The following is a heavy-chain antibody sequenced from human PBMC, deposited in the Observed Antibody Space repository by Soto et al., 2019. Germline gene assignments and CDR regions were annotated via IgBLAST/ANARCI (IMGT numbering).Heavy chain of an antibody. J-gene: IGHJ6*03. V-gene: IGHV3-23*01. CDR2: ISGGGGSN. CDR3: AKQRRYGSGSYTTRLGDYYYMDV. CDR1: GFTFSSYA. D-gene: IGHD3-10*01. Sequence: EVQLLESGGGLVQPGGSLRLSCAASGFTFSSYALSWVRQAPGKGLEWVSAISGGGGSNYYADSVKGRFTISRDNSKNTLYLQMNSLRAEDTAVYYCAKQRRYGSGSYTTRLGDYYYMDVWGKGTTVTVSS.